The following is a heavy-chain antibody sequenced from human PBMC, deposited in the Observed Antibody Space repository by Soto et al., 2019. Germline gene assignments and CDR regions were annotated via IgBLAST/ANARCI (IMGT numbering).Heavy chain of an antibody. CDR3: AILTRYCRDVTCYFFDS. D-gene: IGHD2-15*01. CDR1: GGSFSGYH. CDR2: INHSGST. Sequence: SETLSLTCAVYGGSFSGYHWNWIRQPPGKGLEWIGEINHSGSTNYNPSLKSRVTIFVDTSESQFSLKLNSVTAADTAVYYCAILTRYCRDVTCYFFDSWGQEILVTVSS. J-gene: IGHJ4*02. V-gene: IGHV4-34*01.